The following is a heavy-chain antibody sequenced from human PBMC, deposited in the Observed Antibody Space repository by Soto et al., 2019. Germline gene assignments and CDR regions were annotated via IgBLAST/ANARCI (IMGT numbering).Heavy chain of an antibody. V-gene: IGHV3-30-3*01. CDR1: GFTLSNYA. D-gene: IGHD6-25*01. CDR2: ISYDGTNK. Sequence: GGSLRLSCAASGFTLSNYAMHWVRQAPGKGLDWVAVISYDGTNKYYADSVKGRFTISRDNSKNTLYLQMNSLRAEDTAVYYCARSDGYNKIEYWGQGTLVTLSS. CDR3: ARSDGYNKIEY. J-gene: IGHJ4*02.